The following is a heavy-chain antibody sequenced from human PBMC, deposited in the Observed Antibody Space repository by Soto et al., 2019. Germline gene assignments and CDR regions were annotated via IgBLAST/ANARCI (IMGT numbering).Heavy chain of an antibody. CDR1: GGSISSGGYS. Sequence: SETLSLTCAVSGGSISSGGYSWSWIRQPPGKGLEWIGYMYHSGSTYYNPSLKSRVTISIDRSKNQFSLKLSSVTAADTAVYYCARRYGYSFDYWGQGTLVTV. D-gene: IGHD1-1*01. J-gene: IGHJ4*02. CDR2: MYHSGST. V-gene: IGHV4-30-2*01. CDR3: ARRYGYSFDY.